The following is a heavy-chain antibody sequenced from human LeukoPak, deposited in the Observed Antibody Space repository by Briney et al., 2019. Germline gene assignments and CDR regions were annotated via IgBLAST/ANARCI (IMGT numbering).Heavy chain of an antibody. CDR1: GFTFSSRA. CDR2: IIDSGNSI. Sequence: GGSLRLSCAASGFTFSSRAMSWVRQAPGKGLEWVSTIIDSGNSIYYADSAEGRFTISRDNSKNTLYLQMSSLRAEDTAIYYCAKGIAVTTPRYYYGLDVWGQGTTVTVSS. D-gene: IGHD4-11*01. J-gene: IGHJ6*02. V-gene: IGHV3-23*01. CDR3: AKGIAVTTPRYYYGLDV.